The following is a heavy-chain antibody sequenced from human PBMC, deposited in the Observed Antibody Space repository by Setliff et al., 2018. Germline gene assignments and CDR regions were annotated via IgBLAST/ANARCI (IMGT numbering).Heavy chain of an antibody. CDR2: IYHSGST. J-gene: IGHJ4*02. V-gene: IGHV4-38-2*01. D-gene: IGHD3-3*01. Sequence: SETLSLTCAVSGYSISSAYYWGWIRQPPGKGLEWIGSIYHSGSTYYNPSLKSRLTITKDTSKNQVVLTMTNMDPVDTATYYCARCITIFGVVIPNAFDYWGQGTLVTVSS. CDR3: ARCITIFGVVIPNAFDY. CDR1: GYSISSAYY.